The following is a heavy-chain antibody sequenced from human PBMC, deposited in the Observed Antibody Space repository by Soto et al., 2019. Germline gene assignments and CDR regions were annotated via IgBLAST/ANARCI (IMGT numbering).Heavy chain of an antibody. CDR3: ARGFGNTLNYYMDV. CDR1: GYTFTSYY. Sequence: ASVKVSCKASGYTFTSYYMHWVRQAPGQGLEWMGWINPNSGGTNYAQKFQGWVTMTRDTSISTAYMELSRLRSDDTAVYYCARGFGNTLNYYMDVWGKGTTVTVSS. D-gene: IGHD3-16*01. CDR2: INPNSGGT. J-gene: IGHJ6*03. V-gene: IGHV1-2*04.